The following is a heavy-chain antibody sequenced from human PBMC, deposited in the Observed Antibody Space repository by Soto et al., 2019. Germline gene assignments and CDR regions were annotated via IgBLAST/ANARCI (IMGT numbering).Heavy chain of an antibody. J-gene: IGHJ6*02. CDR3: AHSRCGGDCLQSYSSHYYYGMDV. CDR1: GFSLSTSGVG. Sequence: QITLKESGPTLVRPTQTLTLTCTFSGFSLSTSGVGVGWIRQPPGKALEWLALIYWDDDKRYSPSLKSRLTITKDTAQNQVVLTMTNTDPVDTATYYCAHSRCGGDCLQSYSSHYYYGMDVWGQGTTVTVSS. CDR2: IYWDDDK. D-gene: IGHD2-21*02. V-gene: IGHV2-5*02.